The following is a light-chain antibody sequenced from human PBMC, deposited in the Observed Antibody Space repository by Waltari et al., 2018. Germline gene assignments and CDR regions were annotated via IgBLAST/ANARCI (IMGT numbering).Light chain of an antibody. CDR3: QQYNEWPYT. CDR1: KSIGNN. CDR2: VAS. J-gene: IGKJ2*01. Sequence: ETIMTQSPAILSVSPGETATLSCSASKSIGNNLAWYRQTPGQAPRLLSYVASSRGTGIPARFFGAGSGTDFTLTISSLQSEDFAVYYCQQYNEWPYTFGQGTKVDLK. V-gene: IGKV3-15*01.